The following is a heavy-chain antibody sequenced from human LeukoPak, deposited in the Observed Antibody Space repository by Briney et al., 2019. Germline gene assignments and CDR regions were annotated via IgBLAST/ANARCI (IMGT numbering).Heavy chain of an antibody. J-gene: IGHJ4*02. CDR3: ARAMGSSWYKKVLDY. CDR2: IYTSGST. CDR1: GGSISSSSYY. V-gene: IGHV4-61*02. Sequence: PSETLSLTCTVSGGSISSSSYYWSWIRQPAGKGLEWIGRIYTSGSTNYNPSLKSRVTISVDTSKNQFSLKLSSVTAADTAVYYCARAMGSSWYKKVLDYWGQGTLVTVSS. D-gene: IGHD6-13*01.